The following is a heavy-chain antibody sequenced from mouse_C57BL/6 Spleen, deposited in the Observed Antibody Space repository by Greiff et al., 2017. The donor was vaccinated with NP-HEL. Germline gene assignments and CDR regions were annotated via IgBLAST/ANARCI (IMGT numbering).Heavy chain of an antibody. J-gene: IGHJ4*01. CDR2: IDPSDSET. CDR3: LRGATVVAGAMDY. CDR1: GYTFTSYW. V-gene: IGHV1-52*01. D-gene: IGHD1-1*01. Sequence: QVQLQQPGAELVRPGSSVKLSCKASGYTFTSYWMHWVKQRPIQGLEWIGNIDPSDSETHYNQKFKDKATLTVDKSSSTAYMQLSSLTSEDSAVYYCLRGATVVAGAMDYWGQGTSVTVSS.